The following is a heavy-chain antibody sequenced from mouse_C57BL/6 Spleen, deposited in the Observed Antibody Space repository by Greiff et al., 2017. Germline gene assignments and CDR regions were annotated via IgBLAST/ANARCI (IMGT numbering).Heavy chain of an antibody. CDR2: INPNNGGT. Sequence: VQLQQSGPELVKPGASVKIPCTASGYTFTDYNMDWVKQSNGKSLEWIGDINPNNGGTIYNQKFKGKATLTVDKSSITAYMELRSLTSYDTAVYYCARKGGEFYWYFDVWGTGTTVTVSS. CDR1: GYTFTDYN. V-gene: IGHV1-18*01. CDR3: ARKGGEFYWYFDV. J-gene: IGHJ1*03.